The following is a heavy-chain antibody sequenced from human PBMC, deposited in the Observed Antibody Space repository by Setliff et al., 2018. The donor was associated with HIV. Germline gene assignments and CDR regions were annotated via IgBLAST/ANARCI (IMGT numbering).Heavy chain of an antibody. CDR1: GGSISSSSYY. J-gene: IGHJ5*02. CDR2: ILYSGST. Sequence: SETLSLTCTVSGGSISSSSYYWGWIRQPPGKGLEWIGNILYSGSTFYNPSLKSRVTISVDTSKNQFSLNLTSVTAADTAVYYCARDRGSYNFWSGLARGDNWFDPWGQGTLVTVSS. D-gene: IGHD3-3*01. V-gene: IGHV4-39*07. CDR3: ARDRGSYNFWSGLARGDNWFDP.